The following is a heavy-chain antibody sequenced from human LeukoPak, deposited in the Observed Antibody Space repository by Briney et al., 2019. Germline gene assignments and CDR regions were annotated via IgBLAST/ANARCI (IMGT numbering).Heavy chain of an antibody. CDR1: GFTFSIYS. D-gene: IGHD3-10*01. Sequence: PGGSLRLSCAASGFTFSIYSMIWVRQAPGKGLEWVSSITSSSTYTYYADSVRGRFTISRDNAKNSLHLQMNSLRAEDTAVYYCARDVLLWFGELSDVPWGQGTLVTVSS. V-gene: IGHV3-21*01. CDR3: ARDVLLWFGELSDVP. CDR2: ITSSSTYT. J-gene: IGHJ5*02.